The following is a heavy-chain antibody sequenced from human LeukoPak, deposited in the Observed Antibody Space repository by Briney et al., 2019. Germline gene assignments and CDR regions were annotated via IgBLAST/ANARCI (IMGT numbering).Heavy chain of an antibody. V-gene: IGHV1-46*01. D-gene: IGHD3-3*01. CDR2: INPSGGST. CDR3: AREDRRITIFGVVIALNFGGMDV. J-gene: IGHJ6*02. CDR1: GYTFTSYY. Sequence: GASVKVSCKASGYTFTSYYMHWVRQAPGQGLEWMGIINPSGGSTSYAQKFQGRVTMTRDTSTSTVYMELSSLRSEDTAVYYCAREDRRITIFGVVIALNFGGMDVWGQGTTVTVSS.